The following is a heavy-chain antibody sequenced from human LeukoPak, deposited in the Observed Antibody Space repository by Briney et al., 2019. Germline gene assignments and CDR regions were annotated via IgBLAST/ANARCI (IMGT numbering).Heavy chain of an antibody. V-gene: IGHV1-46*01. J-gene: IGHJ4*02. CDR2: INLSGGST. CDR1: GYTFTRYY. D-gene: IGHD1-14*01. Sequence: ASVPVSCTASGYTFTRYYMYMVRQAPGQGLEWMGIINLSGGSTSYSQKFQSRVTMTRDTTTSTVYMQLMSLRSADTAVYYCARGYREPGHDYWGQGTLVSVSS. CDR3: ARGYREPGHDY.